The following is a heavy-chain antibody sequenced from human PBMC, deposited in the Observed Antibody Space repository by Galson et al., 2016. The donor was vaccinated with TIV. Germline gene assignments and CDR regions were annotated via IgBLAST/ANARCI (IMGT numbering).Heavy chain of an antibody. CDR3: ARLSAGYYAFDI. CDR1: GFTFSSYI. J-gene: IGHJ3*02. V-gene: IGHV3-48*02. Sequence: SLRLSCAASGFTFSSYIINWVRQAPGKGLEWVSYISSSGSTIYYADSVKGRFTISRDNAKDSLYLQMNSLRDEDTAVYYCARLSAGYYAFDIWGQGTVATVSS. D-gene: IGHD3-22*01. CDR2: ISSSGSTI.